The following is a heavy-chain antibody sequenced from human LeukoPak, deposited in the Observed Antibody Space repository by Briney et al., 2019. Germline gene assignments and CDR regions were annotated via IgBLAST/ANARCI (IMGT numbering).Heavy chain of an antibody. V-gene: IGHV3-23*01. CDR2: ISGSGGST. CDR1: GFTFSSYA. Sequence: GGSRRLSCAASGFTFSSYAMSWVRQAPGKGLEWVSAISGSGGSTYYADSVKGRFTISRDNSKNTLYLQMNSLRAEDTAVYYCAKDQWGYNWFDPWGQGTLVTVSS. CDR3: AKDQWGYNWFDP. D-gene: IGHD3-16*01. J-gene: IGHJ5*02.